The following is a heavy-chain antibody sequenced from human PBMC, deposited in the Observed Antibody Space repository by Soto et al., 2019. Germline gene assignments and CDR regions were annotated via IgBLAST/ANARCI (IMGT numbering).Heavy chain of an antibody. J-gene: IGHJ4*02. Sequence: EVQLLESGGGLVKPGGSLRLSCAASGFTFSRYAMNWVRQAPGKGLEWVSSISGLGGSRYYADSVKGRFTISRDNSKNTLDLQMSSLRVDDTALYDCAKDLTGDEDSWGQGTLVTVSS. CDR1: GFTFSRYA. CDR3: AKDLTGDEDS. D-gene: IGHD7-27*01. CDR2: ISGLGGSR. V-gene: IGHV3-23*01.